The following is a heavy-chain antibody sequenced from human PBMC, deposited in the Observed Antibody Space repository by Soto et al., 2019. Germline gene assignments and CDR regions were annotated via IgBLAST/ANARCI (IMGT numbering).Heavy chain of an antibody. J-gene: IGHJ4*02. CDR3: ARGLSYDFWSGYYLNFDY. Sequence: ASVKVSCKASGYTFTSYDINWVRQATGQGLGWMGWMNPNSGNTGYAQKFQGRVTMTRNTSISTAYMELSSLRSEDTAVYYCARGLSYDFWSGYYLNFDYWGQGTLVTVSS. CDR1: GYTFTSYD. D-gene: IGHD3-3*01. V-gene: IGHV1-8*01. CDR2: MNPNSGNT.